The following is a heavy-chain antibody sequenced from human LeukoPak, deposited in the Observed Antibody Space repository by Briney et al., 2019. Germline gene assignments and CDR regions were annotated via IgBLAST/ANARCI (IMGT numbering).Heavy chain of an antibody. CDR2: INHSGST. D-gene: IGHD2-2*02. V-gene: IGHV4-34*01. CDR3: ARGLYCSSTSCYTSDAFDI. Sequence: SETLSLTCAVYGGSFSGYYWSWIRQPPGKGLEWIGEINHSGSTNYNPSLKSRVTMSVDTSKNQFSLKLSSVTAADTAVYYCARGLYCSSTSCYTSDAFDIWGQGTMVTVSS. J-gene: IGHJ3*02. CDR1: GGSFSGYY.